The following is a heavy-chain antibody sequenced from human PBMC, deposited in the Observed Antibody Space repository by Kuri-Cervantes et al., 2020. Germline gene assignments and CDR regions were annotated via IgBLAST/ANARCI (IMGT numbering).Heavy chain of an antibody. CDR3: AKDMTSGGGYNSYYCYGMDV. J-gene: IGHJ6*02. V-gene: IGHV3-30*18. CDR2: ISYDGSNK. CDR1: GFTFSSYG. D-gene: IGHD5-12*01. Sequence: GGSLRLSCAASGFTFSSYGMHWVRQAPGKGLEWVAVISYDGSNKYYADSVKGRFTISRDNSKNTLYLQMNSLRAEDTAVYYCAKDMTSGGGYNSYYCYGMDVWGQGTTVTVSS.